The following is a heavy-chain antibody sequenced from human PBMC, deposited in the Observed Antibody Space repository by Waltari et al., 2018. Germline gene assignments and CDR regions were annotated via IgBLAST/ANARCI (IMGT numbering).Heavy chain of an antibody. V-gene: IGHV3-21*01. D-gene: IGHD3-10*01. CDR3: ARDGEGITMVRGVMSAFDI. CDR2: ISSSSSYI. J-gene: IGHJ3*02. CDR1: GFTFSSYS. Sequence: EVQLVESGGGLVKPGGSLRLSCAASGFTFSSYSMNWVRQAPGKGLEWVSSISSSSSYIYYADSVKGRFTISRDNAKNSLYLQMNSLRAEDTAVYYCARDGEGITMVRGVMSAFDIWGQGTMVTVSS.